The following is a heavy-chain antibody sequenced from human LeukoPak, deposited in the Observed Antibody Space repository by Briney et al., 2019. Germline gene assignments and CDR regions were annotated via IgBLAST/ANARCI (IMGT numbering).Heavy chain of an antibody. Sequence: PSETLSLTCTVSGGSMSSYYWSWIRQPPGKGLEWIGYIYYTGSTNYNPSLKNRVTISVDTSKNQFSLKLSSVTVADTAVYYCARGTTVSSSLLYWGQGTLVTVSS. D-gene: IGHD6-6*01. CDR3: ARGTTVSSSLLY. CDR2: IYYTGST. V-gene: IGHV4-59*01. J-gene: IGHJ4*02. CDR1: GGSMSSYY.